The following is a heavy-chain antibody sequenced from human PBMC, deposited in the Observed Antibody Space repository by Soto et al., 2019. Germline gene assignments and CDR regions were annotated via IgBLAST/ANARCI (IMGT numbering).Heavy chain of an antibody. CDR1: GYTFNDHY. D-gene: IGHD1-26*01. CDR3: ARESYRWTYRLGSCLA. Sequence: QVQLVQSGAEMMQPGASVKVSCKASGYTFNDHYIHWVRQAPGQSLEWRGWVNPNGGDTNYAQKFRGRVTITIETSISTAYTELAGLRSDDRATYYCARESYRWTYRLGSCLAWGQGSPVTVS. J-gene: IGHJ4*02. CDR2: VNPNGGDT. V-gene: IGHV1-2*02.